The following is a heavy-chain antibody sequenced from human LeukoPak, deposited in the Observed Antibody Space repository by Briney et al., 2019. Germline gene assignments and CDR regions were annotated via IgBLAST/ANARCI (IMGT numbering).Heavy chain of an antibody. CDR2: IYYSGST. Sequence: SETLSLTCTVSSGSVSTYYWNWMRQPPGKGLEWIGYIYYSGSTNYNPSLKSRLTISVDTSNNQFSLKLSSVTAAETTVYYCASTSGYCSGGNCYSAFDYWGQGTLVTVSS. J-gene: IGHJ4*02. CDR1: SGSVSTYY. V-gene: IGHV4-59*02. CDR3: ASTSGYCSGGNCYSAFDY. D-gene: IGHD2-15*01.